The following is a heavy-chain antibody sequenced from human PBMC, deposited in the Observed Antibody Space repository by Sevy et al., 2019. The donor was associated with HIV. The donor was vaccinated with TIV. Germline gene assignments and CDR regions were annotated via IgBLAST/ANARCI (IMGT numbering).Heavy chain of an antibody. Sequence: GGSLRLSCAVSGFTFINYGMYWVRQAPGKGLEWVAFVSSDESNKYYVESVKGRFTISRDNSKNTLYLQMNSLRPEDRAVYYCARDAQRLPLGELSRIPSARGGMDVWGQGTAVTVSS. V-gene: IGHV3-33*07. D-gene: IGHD3-16*02. CDR1: GFTFINYG. J-gene: IGHJ6*02. CDR2: VSSDESNK. CDR3: ARDAQRLPLGELSRIPSARGGMDV.